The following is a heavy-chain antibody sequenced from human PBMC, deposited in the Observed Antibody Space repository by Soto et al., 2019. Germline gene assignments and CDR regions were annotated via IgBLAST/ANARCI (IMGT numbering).Heavy chain of an antibody. D-gene: IGHD5-18*01. CDR1: VGYIISYD. J-gene: IGHJ4*02. CDR3: ARGGYSYGFLDY. V-gene: IGHV4-59*12. CDR2: IYFSGST. Sequence: PSETLSLTCTVSVGYIISYDGSWIRQPPGKGLEWIGYIYFSGSTNYNPSLKSRITINPDTSKNQFSLQLNSVTPEDTAVYYCARGGYSYGFLDYWGQGTLVTVSS.